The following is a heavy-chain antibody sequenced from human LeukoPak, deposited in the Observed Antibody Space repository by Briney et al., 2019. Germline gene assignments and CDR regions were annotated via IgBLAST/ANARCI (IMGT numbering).Heavy chain of an antibody. CDR3: AKAASYDFWSGYYYVDY. Sequence: GGSLRLSCAASGFTFDDYGMSWVRQAPGKGLEWVAFIRYDGSNKYYADSVKGRFTISRDNSKNTLYLQMNSLRAEDTAVYYCAKAASYDFWSGYYYVDYWGQGTLVTVSS. J-gene: IGHJ4*02. CDR2: IRYDGSNK. D-gene: IGHD3-3*01. V-gene: IGHV3-30*02. CDR1: GFTFDDYG.